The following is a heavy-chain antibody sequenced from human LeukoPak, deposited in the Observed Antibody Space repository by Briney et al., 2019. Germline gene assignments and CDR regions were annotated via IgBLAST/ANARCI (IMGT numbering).Heavy chain of an antibody. CDR2: ISDSAGET. D-gene: IGHD1-26*01. J-gene: IGHJ3*02. CDR1: GFTFSSYA. CDR3: AKDRGSGSSPTWFDAFDI. V-gene: IGHV3-23*01. Sequence: PGGSLRLSCAASGFTFSSYAMGWVRQAPGKGLDWVSSISDSAGETHYTESVKGRFTISRDNSKNTVYLQMSSLRPDDTAVYYCAKDRGSGSSPTWFDAFDIWGRGTMVTVSS.